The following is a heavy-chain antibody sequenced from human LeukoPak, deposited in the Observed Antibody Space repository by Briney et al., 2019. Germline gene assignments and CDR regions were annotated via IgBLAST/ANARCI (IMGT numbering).Heavy chain of an antibody. CDR3: AREPYDFWSGYLEGFDY. D-gene: IGHD3-3*01. V-gene: IGHV3-7*01. CDR2: IKQDGSEK. Sequence: GGSLRLSCAASGFTFSRYWMSWVRQAPGKGLEWVANIKQDGSEKYYVDSVKGRFTISRDNAKNSLYLQMNSLRAEDTAVYYRAREPYDFWSGYLEGFDYWGQGTLVTVSS. J-gene: IGHJ4*02. CDR1: GFTFSRYW.